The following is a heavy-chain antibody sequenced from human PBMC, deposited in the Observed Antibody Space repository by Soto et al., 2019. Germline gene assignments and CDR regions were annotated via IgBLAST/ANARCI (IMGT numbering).Heavy chain of an antibody. Sequence: SLRLSCAAFGFPFSNYALSWVRQAPEKGLEWVSAISDRGTNKYYADSVKGRFTISIDASQYTVLLQMISLPAEYTAIYYCATFLPKSGSAPYYLSVDVWGQGTPVTVSS. D-gene: IGHD1-26*01. CDR2: ISDRGTNK. CDR1: GFPFSNYA. V-gene: IGHV3-23*01. J-gene: IGHJ6*02. CDR3: ATFLPKSGSAPYYLSVDV.